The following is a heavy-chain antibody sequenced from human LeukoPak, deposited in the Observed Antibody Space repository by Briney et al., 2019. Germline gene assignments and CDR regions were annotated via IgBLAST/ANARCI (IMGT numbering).Heavy chain of an antibody. Sequence: GESLKISCKGSGYSFASYWIGWVRQMPGKGLEWMGFIYPGDSDTRYSPSFQGQVTISADKSTSTAYLQWSSLKASDTAMYYCARSTTVTTDYYDGMDVWGQGTTVTASS. D-gene: IGHD4-17*01. CDR2: IYPGDSDT. V-gene: IGHV5-51*01. J-gene: IGHJ6*02. CDR3: ARSTTVTTDYYDGMDV. CDR1: GYSFASYW.